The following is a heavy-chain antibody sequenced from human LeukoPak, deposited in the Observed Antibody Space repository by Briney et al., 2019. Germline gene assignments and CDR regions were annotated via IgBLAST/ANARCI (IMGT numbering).Heavy chain of an antibody. J-gene: IGHJ6*02. CDR1: GFTFSSYG. CDR2: IWYDGSNK. CDR3: ARGGRAIIMVRGVEYYYYGMDV. D-gene: IGHD3-10*01. Sequence: PGGSLRLSCAASGFTFSSYGMHWVRQAPGKGLERVAVIWYDGSNKYYADSVKGRFTISRDNSKNTLYLQMNSLRAEDTAVYYCARGGRAIIMVRGVEYYYYGMDVWGQGTTVTVSS. V-gene: IGHV3-33*01.